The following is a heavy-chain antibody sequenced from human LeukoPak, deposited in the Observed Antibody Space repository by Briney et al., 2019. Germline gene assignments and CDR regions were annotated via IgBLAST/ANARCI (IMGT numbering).Heavy chain of an antibody. CDR3: ARFGSGSYYGGPYFDY. CDR2: IKQDGSEK. D-gene: IGHD3-10*01. Sequence: GGSLRLSCAASGFTFSSYWMSWVRQAPGKGLEWVANIKQDGSEKYYVGSVEGRFTISRDNAKNSLYLQMNSLRAEDTAVYYCARFGSGSYYGGPYFDYWGQGTLVTVSS. V-gene: IGHV3-7*01. J-gene: IGHJ4*02. CDR1: GFTFSSYW.